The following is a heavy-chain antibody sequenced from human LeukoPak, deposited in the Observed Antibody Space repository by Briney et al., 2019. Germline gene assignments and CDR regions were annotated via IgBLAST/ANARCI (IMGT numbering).Heavy chain of an antibody. Sequence: GASVKVSCKASGGTVSSYAISWVRQAPGQGLEWMGRIIPIFGIANYAQKFQGRVTITADKSTSTAYMELSSLRSEDTAVYYCARVGTTGRKYNWFDPWGQGTLVTVSS. V-gene: IGHV1-69*04. J-gene: IGHJ5*02. D-gene: IGHD1-1*01. CDR1: GGTVSSYA. CDR3: ARVGTTGRKYNWFDP. CDR2: IIPIFGIA.